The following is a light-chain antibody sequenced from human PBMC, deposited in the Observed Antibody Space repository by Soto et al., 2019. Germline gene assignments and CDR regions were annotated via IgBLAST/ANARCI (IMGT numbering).Light chain of an antibody. CDR3: SSYTSSSTYV. V-gene: IGLV2-14*01. J-gene: IGLJ1*01. Sequence: QSVLTQPASVSGSPGQSITISCSGTSSDIGGYDYVSWYQQKPGTAPKVMIFQASHRPSGVSNRFSGSKSGSTASLTISGLQAEDEADYYCSSYTSSSTYVFGTGTKLTVL. CDR1: SSDIGGYDY. CDR2: QAS.